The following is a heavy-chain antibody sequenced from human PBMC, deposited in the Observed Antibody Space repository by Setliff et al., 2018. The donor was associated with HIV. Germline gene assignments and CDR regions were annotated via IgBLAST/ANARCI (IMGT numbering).Heavy chain of an antibody. CDR2: IYHSGST. V-gene: IGHV4-38-2*02. D-gene: IGHD3-22*01. CDR1: GDSISSGYY. Sequence: SETLSLTCTVSGDSISSGYYWGWIRQPPGKGLEWIGNIYHSGSTYYNPSLKSRVTISVDTSKNQFSLKLSSVTAADTAVYYCARGLSFYDPGGFDYWGQGTLVTVSS. J-gene: IGHJ4*02. CDR3: ARGLSFYDPGGFDY.